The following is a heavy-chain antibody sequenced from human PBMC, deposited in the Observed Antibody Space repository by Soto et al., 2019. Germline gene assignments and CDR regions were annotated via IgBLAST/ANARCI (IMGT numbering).Heavy chain of an antibody. Sequence: GGSLRLSCAASGFTFSSYSVNWVRQAPGKGLEWVSSISSSSSYIYYADSVKGRFTISRDNAKNSLYLQMNSRRAEDTAVYYCSRAGSKAGTEYYFDYWGQGTLVTVSS. D-gene: IGHD3-10*01. CDR2: ISSSSSYI. V-gene: IGHV3-21*01. CDR3: SRAGSKAGTEYYFDY. J-gene: IGHJ4*02. CDR1: GFTFSSYS.